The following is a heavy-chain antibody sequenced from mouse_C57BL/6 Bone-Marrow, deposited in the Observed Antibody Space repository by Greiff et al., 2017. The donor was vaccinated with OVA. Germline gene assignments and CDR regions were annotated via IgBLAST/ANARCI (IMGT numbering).Heavy chain of an antibody. V-gene: IGHV1-50*01. CDR2: IDPSDSYT. CDR3: ARRAGSHVYFDY. J-gene: IGHJ2*01. CDR1: GYTFTSYW. D-gene: IGHD1-1*01. Sequence: QVQLKQPGAELVKPGASVKLSCKASGYTFTSYWMQWVKQRPGQGLEWIGEIDPSDSYTNYNQKFKGKATLTVDTSSSTAYMQLSSLTSEDSAVYYCARRAGSHVYFDYWGQGTTLTVSS.